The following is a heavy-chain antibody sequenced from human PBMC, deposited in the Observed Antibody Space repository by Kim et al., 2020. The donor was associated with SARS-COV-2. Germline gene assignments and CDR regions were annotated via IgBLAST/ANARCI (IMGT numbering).Heavy chain of an antibody. D-gene: IGHD6-13*01. CDR3: AGGIAAARY. Sequence: GGKKNYVDCVKGRFTISRDDAKNTLYLQMSGLRAEDTAMYYCAGGIAAARYWGQGTLVTVSS. J-gene: IGHJ4*02. V-gene: IGHV3-7*03. CDR2: GGKK.